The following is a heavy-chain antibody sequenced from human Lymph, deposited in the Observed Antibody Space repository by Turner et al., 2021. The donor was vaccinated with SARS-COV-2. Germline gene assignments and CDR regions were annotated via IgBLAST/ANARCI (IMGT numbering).Heavy chain of an antibody. D-gene: IGHD2-8*01. CDR3: ARAQFIIVLMMYASGYFDN. CDR1: GGSISSSSYY. Sequence: QLQLQESGPGLVKPSETLSLTCTVSGGSISSSSYYWGWIRQPPGKGLEWIGSIYYSGSTYYNPSLKSRGTISVDTSKNQFSLKLSFVTAADTAVYYCARAQFIIVLMMYASGYFDNWGQGTLVTVSS. CDR2: IYYSGST. V-gene: IGHV4-39*01. J-gene: IGHJ4*02.